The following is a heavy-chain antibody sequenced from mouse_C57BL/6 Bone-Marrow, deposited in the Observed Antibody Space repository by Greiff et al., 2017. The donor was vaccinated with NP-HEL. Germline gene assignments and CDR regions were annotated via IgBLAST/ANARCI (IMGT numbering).Heavy chain of an antibody. V-gene: IGHV10-1*01. CDR3: VSPGLLYYYAMDY. D-gene: IGHD1-1*01. J-gene: IGHJ4*01. CDR1: GFSFNTYA. CDR2: IRSKSNNYAT. Sequence: EVQLVESGGGLVQPKGSLKLSCAASGFSFNTYAMNWVRQAPGKGLEWVARIRSKSNNYATYYADSVKDRFTISRDDSESMLYLQMNNLKTEDTAMYYCVSPGLLYYYAMDYWGQGTSVTVSS.